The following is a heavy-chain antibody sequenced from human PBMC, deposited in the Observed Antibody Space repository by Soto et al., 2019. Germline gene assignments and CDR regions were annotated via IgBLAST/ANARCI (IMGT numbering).Heavy chain of an antibody. Sequence: GGSLRLSCAASGFTFSSYAMSWVRQAPGKGLEWVSAISGGGGSTYYADSVKGRLTISRDNSKNTLYLQMNSLRAEETAVYYCAKDPRRYYYDSSGYPTVDYWGQGTLVTVSS. J-gene: IGHJ4*02. CDR3: AKDPRRYYYDSSGYPTVDY. D-gene: IGHD3-22*01. CDR2: ISGGGGST. V-gene: IGHV3-23*01. CDR1: GFTFSSYA.